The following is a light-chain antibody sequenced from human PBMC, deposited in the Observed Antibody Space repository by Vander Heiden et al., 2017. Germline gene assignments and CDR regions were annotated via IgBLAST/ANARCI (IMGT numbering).Light chain of an antibody. CDR1: QGISSY. V-gene: IGKV1-8*01. CDR2: AAS. CDR3: QQYDSYSGT. Sequence: AIRMTQSPSSFSASTGDRVTITCRASQGISSYLAWYQQKPGKAPKLLIYAASTLQSGVPSRFSGSGSGTDFTLTISCLQSEDFATYYCQQYDSYSGTFGPGTKVDIK. J-gene: IGKJ3*01.